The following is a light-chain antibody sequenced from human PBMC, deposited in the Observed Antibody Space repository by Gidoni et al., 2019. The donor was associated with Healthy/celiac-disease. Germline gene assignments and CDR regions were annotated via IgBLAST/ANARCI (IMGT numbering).Light chain of an antibody. J-gene: IGKJ5*01. Sequence: DIQMTQSPSSLSASVGDRVTITCRASQSISSYLNWYQQKPGKAPKLLIYAATILQSGVPSRFSSSGSGKDFTLTISSLQPEDFATYYCQHNYSSITFGQGTRLEIK. CDR2: AAT. CDR1: QSISSY. V-gene: IGKV1-39*01. CDR3: QHNYSSIT.